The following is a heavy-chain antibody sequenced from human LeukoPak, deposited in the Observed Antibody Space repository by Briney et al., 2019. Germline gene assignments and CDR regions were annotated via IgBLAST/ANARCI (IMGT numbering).Heavy chain of an antibody. CDR1: GYTFTSYG. CDR2: ISAYNGNT. V-gene: IGHV1-18*01. D-gene: IGHD3-22*01. Sequence: ASVKVSCKASGYTFTSYGISWVRQAPGQGLGWMGWISAYNGNTNYAQKLQGRVTMTTDTSTSTAYMELRSLRSDDTAVYYCARVKSAMIVVVIHGYMDVWGKGTTVTISS. CDR3: ARVKSAMIVVVIHGYMDV. J-gene: IGHJ6*03.